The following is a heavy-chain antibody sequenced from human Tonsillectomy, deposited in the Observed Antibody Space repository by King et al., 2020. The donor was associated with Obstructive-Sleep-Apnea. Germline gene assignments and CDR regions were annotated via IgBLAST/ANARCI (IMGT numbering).Heavy chain of an antibody. CDR1: GFTFSSYA. CDR3: AKDRGIVVVPAAIAYYFDY. J-gene: IGHJ4*02. CDR2: ISGSGGST. Sequence: DVQLVQSGGGLVQPGGSLRLSCAASGFTFSSYAMSWVRQAPGKGLEWVSAISGSGGSTYYADSVKGRCTISRDNSKNTLYLQRNSLRAEDTAVYYCAKDRGIVVVPAAIAYYFDYWGQGTLVTVSS. V-gene: IGHV3-23*04. D-gene: IGHD2-2*01.